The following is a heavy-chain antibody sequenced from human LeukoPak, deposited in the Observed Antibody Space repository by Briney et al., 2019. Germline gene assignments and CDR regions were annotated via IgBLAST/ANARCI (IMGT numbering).Heavy chain of an antibody. J-gene: IGHJ4*02. CDR3: ARALSGSYRFDY. D-gene: IGHD1-26*01. CDR2: INPNSGGT. Sequence: ASVTVSCKASGYTFTGYYMHWVRQAPGQGLEWMGWINPNSGGTNYAQKFQGRVTMTRDTSISTAYMELSRLRSDDTAVYYCARALSGSYRFDYWGQGTLVTVSS. CDR1: GYTFTGYY. V-gene: IGHV1-2*02.